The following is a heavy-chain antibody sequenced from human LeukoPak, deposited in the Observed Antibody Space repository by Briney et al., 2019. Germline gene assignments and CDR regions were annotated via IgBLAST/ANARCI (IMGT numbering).Heavy chain of an antibody. V-gene: IGHV3-23*01. CDR1: GFTFTTYA. D-gene: IGHD5-24*01. J-gene: IGHJ3*01. CDR3: AKDIQLSA. Sequence: GGSLRLSCAASGFTFTTYAISWVRQAPGKGLEWVSSISRNGGEIYYADSVKGRFTISRDNSKKTLSLQMNSLRVEDTAIYYCAKDIQLSAWGLGTMVTVSS. CDR2: ISRNGGEI.